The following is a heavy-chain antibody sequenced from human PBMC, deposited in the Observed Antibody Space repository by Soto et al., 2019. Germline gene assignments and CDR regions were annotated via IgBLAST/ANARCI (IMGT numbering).Heavy chain of an antibody. CDR3: VSLWSVTGSRDY. CDR2: IRDRVHSYST. V-gene: IGHV3-72*01. CDR1: GLTFSDHY. Sequence: EVQLVESGGGLVQPGGSLRLSCAVSGLTFSDHYMGWVRQAPGKGLDWVGRIRDRVHSYSTEYAASVKGRFTISRDDSRYSLYLQMNSLKMEDTAVFYCVSLWSVTGSRDYWGRGTLVTVSS. D-gene: IGHD1-20*01. J-gene: IGHJ4*02.